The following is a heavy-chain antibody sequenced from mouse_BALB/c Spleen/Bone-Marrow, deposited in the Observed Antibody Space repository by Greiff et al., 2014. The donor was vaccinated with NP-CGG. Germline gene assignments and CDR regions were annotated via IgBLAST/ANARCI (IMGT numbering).Heavy chain of an antibody. D-gene: IGHD1-1*01. J-gene: IGHJ2*01. V-gene: IGHV1S130*01. CDR1: GYTFTSSW. Sequence: QVRLQQSGSVPVRPGASVKLSYKASGYTFTSSWMHWAKRRPGQGLEWIGEIHPNSGNTNYNEKFKGKATLTVDTSSSTAYVDLSSLTSEDSAVYYCANYYGSSSYWGQGTTLTVSS. CDR3: ANYYGSSSY. CDR2: IHPNSGNT.